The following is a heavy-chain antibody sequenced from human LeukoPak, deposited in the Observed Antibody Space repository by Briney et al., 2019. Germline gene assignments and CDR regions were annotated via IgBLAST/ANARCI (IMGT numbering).Heavy chain of an antibody. D-gene: IGHD3-22*01. CDR1: GFTFDDYA. CDR2: ISWNSGSI. CDR3: AKDSSYYYDSSGYLPDY. J-gene: IGHJ4*02. Sequence: GGSLRLSCAASGFTFDDYAMHWVRQAPGKGLEWVSGISWNSGSIGYADSVKGRFTISRDNAKNSLYLQMNSLRAEDTALYYCAKDSSYYYDSSGYLPDYWGQGTLVTVSS. V-gene: IGHV3-9*01.